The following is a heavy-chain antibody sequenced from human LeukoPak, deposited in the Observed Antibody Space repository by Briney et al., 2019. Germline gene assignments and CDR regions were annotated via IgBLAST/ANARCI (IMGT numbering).Heavy chain of an antibody. D-gene: IGHD6-13*01. Sequence: GGSLRVSCAASGFTFSNYNMNWVRQAPGKGLEWVSYISSSSSNIYYADSVKGRFTISRDNAKNSLYLQMNSLRAEETAVYYCARGLAAAGKRAFDIWGQGTMVTVSS. CDR2: ISSSSSNI. CDR3: ARGLAAAGKRAFDI. CDR1: GFTFSNYN. V-gene: IGHV3-48*04. J-gene: IGHJ3*02.